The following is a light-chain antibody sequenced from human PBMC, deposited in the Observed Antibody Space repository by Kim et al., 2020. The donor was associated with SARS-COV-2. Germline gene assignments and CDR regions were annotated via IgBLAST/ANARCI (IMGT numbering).Light chain of an antibody. J-gene: IGKJ1*01. CDR2: AAS. CDR3: QDVRSYPPG. Sequence: DIQLTQSPSFLSASVGDRVTITCRASQGISSYLAWYQQTPGKAPNLLIYAASTLQSGVPLRFSGGGSGTTFTLTISSLQPEDSATYYCQDVRSYPPGFGPGTKVDIK. CDR1: QGISSY. V-gene: IGKV1-9*01.